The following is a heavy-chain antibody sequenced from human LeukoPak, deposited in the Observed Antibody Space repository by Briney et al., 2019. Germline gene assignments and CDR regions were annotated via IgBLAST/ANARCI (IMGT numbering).Heavy chain of an antibody. V-gene: IGHV3-21*01. J-gene: IGHJ4*02. Sequence: GGSLRLSCAASGFTFSSYSMNWVRQAPGKGLEWVSSISSSSSYIYYADSVKGRFTISRDNAKNSLYLQMNSLRAEDTAVYYCARGVVGSGYYPRFFDYWGQGTLVTVSS. CDR2: ISSSSSYI. D-gene: IGHD3-3*01. CDR3: ARGVVGSGYYPRFFDY. CDR1: GFTFSSYS.